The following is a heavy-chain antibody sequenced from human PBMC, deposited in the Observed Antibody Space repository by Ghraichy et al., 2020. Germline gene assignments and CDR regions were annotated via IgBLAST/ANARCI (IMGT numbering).Heavy chain of an antibody. V-gene: IGHV3-30-3*01. D-gene: IGHD3-10*01. CDR1: GFTFSSYA. CDR3: ARAGGSGSYYTPQSYWYFDL. CDR2: ISYDGSNK. J-gene: IGHJ2*01. Sequence: GGSLRLSCAASGFTFSSYAMHWVRQAPGKGLEWVAVISYDGSNKYYADSVKGRFTISRDSSKNTLYLQMNSMRAEDTAVYYCARAGGSGSYYTPQSYWYFDLWGRGTLVTVSS.